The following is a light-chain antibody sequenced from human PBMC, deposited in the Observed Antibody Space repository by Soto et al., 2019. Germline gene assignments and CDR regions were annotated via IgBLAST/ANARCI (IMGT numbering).Light chain of an antibody. V-gene: IGKV1-5*03. CDR2: QTA. CDR1: QNVGVC. J-gene: IGKJ3*01. Sequence: DFQMTHSPPTLAASVGDRVTFTCRASQNVGVCLAWYQQKPGKAPKLLISQTASLEYVVPARFRGSGSETEFTPAISSWQTEDVANDYRLQDYINPPGFVLRTKV. CDR3: LQDYINPPG.